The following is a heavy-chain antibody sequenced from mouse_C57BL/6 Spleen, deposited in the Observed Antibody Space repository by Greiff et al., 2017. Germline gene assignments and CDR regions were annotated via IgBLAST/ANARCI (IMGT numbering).Heavy chain of an antibody. CDR1: GFNFSSYT. Sequence: EVMLVESGGGLVKPGGSLKLSCAASGFNFSSYTMSWVRQTPEKRLEWVATISGGGGNTYYPDSVKGRFTISRDNAKNTLYLQMSSLRSEDTALYYCARRYGSSLYYAMDYWGQGTSVTVSS. D-gene: IGHD1-1*01. V-gene: IGHV5-9*01. J-gene: IGHJ4*01. CDR2: ISGGGGNT. CDR3: ARRYGSSLYYAMDY.